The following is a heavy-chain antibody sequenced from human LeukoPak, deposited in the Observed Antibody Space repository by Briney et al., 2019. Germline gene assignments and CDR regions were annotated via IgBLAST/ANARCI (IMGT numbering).Heavy chain of an antibody. CDR1: GFTFSSYA. D-gene: IGHD3-10*01. Sequence: GGSLRLSCAASGFTFSSYAMSRVPQAPGKGLEWVSGISGSGGSTYYADSVKGRFTISRDNSKNTLYLQMNSLRAEDTAVYYCAKDQVVRGVTGWFDPWGQGTLVTVSS. CDR3: AKDQVVRGVTGWFDP. CDR2: ISGSGGST. J-gene: IGHJ5*02. V-gene: IGHV3-23*01.